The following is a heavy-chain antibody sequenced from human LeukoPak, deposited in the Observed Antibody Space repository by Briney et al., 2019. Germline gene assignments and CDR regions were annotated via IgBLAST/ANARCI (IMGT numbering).Heavy chain of an antibody. V-gene: IGHV3-53*01. CDR2: IYSDDNS. D-gene: IGHD2-15*01. Sequence: GGSLRLSCAASGFRVGSNYITWVRQDPGKGLEWVSVIYSDDNSYYADSVKGRFTISRDTSKNTLYPQMNSLRAEDTAVYYCARDTGSGYCSGGRCRAAFDVWGQGTMVTVSS. J-gene: IGHJ3*01. CDR1: GFRVGSNY. CDR3: ARDTGSGYCSGGRCRAAFDV.